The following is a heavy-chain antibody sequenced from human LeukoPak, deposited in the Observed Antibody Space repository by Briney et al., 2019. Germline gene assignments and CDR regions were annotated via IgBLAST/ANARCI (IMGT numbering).Heavy chain of an antibody. J-gene: IGHJ4*02. CDR2: IYHSGST. CDR3: ARHVHVSMIVVILSDYFDY. V-gene: IGHV4-30-2*01. Sequence: SETLSLTCTVSGGSISSGGYYWSWIRQPPGKGLEWIGYIYHSGSTYYNPSLKSRVTISADTSKNQFSLRLTSVTAADTAVYHCARHVHVSMIVVILSDYFDYWGRGTLVSVSS. D-gene: IGHD3-22*01. CDR1: GGSISSGGYY.